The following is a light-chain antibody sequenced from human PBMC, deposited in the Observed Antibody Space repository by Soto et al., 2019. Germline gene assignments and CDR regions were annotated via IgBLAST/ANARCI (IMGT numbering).Light chain of an antibody. V-gene: IGLV1-51*01. J-gene: IGLJ2*01. CDR2: DNN. CDR3: DTWDSSLSAVV. Sequence: QSVLTQPPSVSAAPGQKVTISCSGSSSNIGNNYVSWFQQFPGTAPKLLIYDNNKQPSGIPDRFSGSKSGTSATLGITGLQTGDEAEYYCDTWDSSLSAVVFGGGTKLTVL. CDR1: SSNIGNNY.